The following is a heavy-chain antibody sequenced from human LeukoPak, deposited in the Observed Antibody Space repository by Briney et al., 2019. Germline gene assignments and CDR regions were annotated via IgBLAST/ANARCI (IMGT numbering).Heavy chain of an antibody. D-gene: IGHD1-26*01. CDR3: ASRFLGYYYMDV. J-gene: IGHJ6*03. CDR2: ISSSGNTI. CDR1: GFTFSDYY. V-gene: IGHV3-11*01. Sequence: GGSLRLSCAASGFTFSDYYMSWIRQAPGKGLEWVSYISSSGNTIYYADSVKGRFTISRDNAKNSLYLQMNSLRAEDTAVYYCASRFLGYYYMDVWGKGTTVTVSS.